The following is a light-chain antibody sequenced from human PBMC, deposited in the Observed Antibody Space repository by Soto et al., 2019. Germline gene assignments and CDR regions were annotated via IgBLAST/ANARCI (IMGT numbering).Light chain of an antibody. V-gene: IGKV3-20*01. J-gene: IGKJ1*01. CDR1: QSVSSSY. CDR3: QQYGSSAWT. Sequence: EIVLTQSPGTLSLSPGERATLSCRASQSVSSSYLAWYQQKPGQAPRHLIYGASSRATGIQDRFSGSGSGTDFTLTISRLEPEDFAVYYCQQYGSSAWTFGQGTKVEIK. CDR2: GAS.